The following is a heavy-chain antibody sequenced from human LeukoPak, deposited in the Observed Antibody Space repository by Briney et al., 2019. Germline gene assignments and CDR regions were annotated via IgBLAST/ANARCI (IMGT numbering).Heavy chain of an antibody. Sequence: PGGSLRLSCAASGFTFSSYAMSWVRQAPGKGLEWVSTVSGGGVTTYYADSAKGRFTIPRDNSKNTLYLQMNSLTAEDTAVYYCPKQSYASGWNPFDYWGQGILVTVPS. D-gene: IGHD6-19*01. CDR3: PKQSYASGWNPFDY. CDR2: VSGGGVTT. V-gene: IGHV3-23*01. CDR1: GFTFSSYA. J-gene: IGHJ4*02.